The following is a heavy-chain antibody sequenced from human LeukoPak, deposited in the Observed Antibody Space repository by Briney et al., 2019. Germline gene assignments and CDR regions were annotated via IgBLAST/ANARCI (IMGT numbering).Heavy chain of an antibody. V-gene: IGHV1-2*02. CDR2: INPNSGGT. D-gene: IGHD3-10*01. CDR1: GYTFTGYY. J-gene: IGHJ4*02. Sequence: ASVTVSCKASGYTFTGYYMHWVRQAPGQGLEWMGWINPNSGGTNYAQTFQGRVTMTRDTSISTAYMELSSLRSDDTAVYYCARSGVVREKIDYWGQGTLVTVSS. CDR3: ARSGVVREKIDY.